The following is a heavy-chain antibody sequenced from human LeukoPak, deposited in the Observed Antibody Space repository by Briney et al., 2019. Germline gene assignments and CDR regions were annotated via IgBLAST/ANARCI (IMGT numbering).Heavy chain of an antibody. CDR3: ARVCAELRYFDWYAFDI. V-gene: IGHV1-46*01. D-gene: IGHD3-9*01. CDR1: GYTFTSYY. CDR2: INPSGGST. J-gene: IGHJ3*02. Sequence: GASVKVSCKASGYTFTSYYMHWVRQAPGQGLEWMGIINPSGGSTSYAQKFQGRVTMTRDMSTSTVYMELSSLRSDDTAVYYCARVCAELRYFDWYAFDIWGQGTMVTVSS.